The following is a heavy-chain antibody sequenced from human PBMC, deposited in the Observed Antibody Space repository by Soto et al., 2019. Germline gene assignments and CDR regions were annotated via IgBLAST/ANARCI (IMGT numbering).Heavy chain of an antibody. CDR2: ISVYNGNT. CDR1: GYTFTNYG. CDR3: ARDPYSSGGGYNWFDP. Sequence: ASVKVSCKASGYTFTNYGISWVRQAPGQGLEWMGWISVYNGNTNYAQKLQGRVTMTTDTSTSTAYMELRSLRSDDTAVYYCARDPYSSGGGYNWFDPWGQGTLVTVSS. D-gene: IGHD4-4*01. J-gene: IGHJ5*02. V-gene: IGHV1-18*01.